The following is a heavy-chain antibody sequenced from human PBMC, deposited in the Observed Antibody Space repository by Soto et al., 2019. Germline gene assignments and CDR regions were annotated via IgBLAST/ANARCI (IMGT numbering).Heavy chain of an antibody. CDR3: ARDRSGSYAY. V-gene: IGHV3-30*03. CDR2: ISYDGSDK. Sequence: QVQLVESGGGVVQPGRSLRLSCAASGFTFSSYGMHWVRQAPGKGLEWVAVISYDGSDKYYADSVKGRFTISRDSSKNTLYLQMNSLRAEDPAVYYCARDRSGSYAYWGQGTLVTVSS. CDR1: GFTFSSYG. D-gene: IGHD1-26*01. J-gene: IGHJ4*02.